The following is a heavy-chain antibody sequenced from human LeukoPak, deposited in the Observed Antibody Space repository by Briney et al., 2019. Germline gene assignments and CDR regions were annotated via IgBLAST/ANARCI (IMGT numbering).Heavy chain of an antibody. CDR1: GGTFSSYA. V-gene: IGHV1-69*04. J-gene: IGHJ3*02. Sequence: GASVKVSCKASGGTFSSYAISWVRQAPGQGLEWMGRIIPILGIANYAQKFQGRVTITADKSTSTAYMELSSLGSEDTAVYYCASSGRGYSYGFYAFDIWGQGTMVTVSS. CDR3: ASSGRGYSYGFYAFDI. D-gene: IGHD5-18*01. CDR2: IIPILGIA.